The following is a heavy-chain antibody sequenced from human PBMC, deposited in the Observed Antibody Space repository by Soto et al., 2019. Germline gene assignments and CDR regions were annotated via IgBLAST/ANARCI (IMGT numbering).Heavy chain of an antibody. D-gene: IGHD3-16*01. CDR1: GGSISSGDYY. J-gene: IGHJ4*02. CDR2: FYYCGST. CDR3: ARTYDYVWGSHAYYFDY. V-gene: IGHV4-30-4*01. Sequence: PSETLSLTCTVSGGSISSGDYYWSWIRQPPGKGMELFGYFYYCGSTSYNPSFKSRVTFSVDTSKIYFSLKLGFLTAADTALFYCARTYDYVWGSHAYYFDYWGRGALVTVSS.